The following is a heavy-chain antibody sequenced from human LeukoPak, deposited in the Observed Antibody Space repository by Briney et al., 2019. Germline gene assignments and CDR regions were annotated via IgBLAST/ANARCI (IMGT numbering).Heavy chain of an antibody. J-gene: IGHJ4*02. V-gene: IGHV3-49*04. Sequence: GGSLRLSCTTSGFIFGDYNMNWVRQAPGKGLEWVGYIRAKIHDGTTDFAASVKGRFAISRDDSKSIAYLQMTSLKSEDTAVYYCSRGQKDPYGPEFDYWGQGTLVTVSS. D-gene: IGHD4-17*01. CDR3: SRGQKDPYGPEFDY. CDR2: IRAKIHDGTT. CDR1: GFIFGDYN.